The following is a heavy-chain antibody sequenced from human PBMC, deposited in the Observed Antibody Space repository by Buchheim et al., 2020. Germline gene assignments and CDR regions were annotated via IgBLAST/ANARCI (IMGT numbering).Heavy chain of an antibody. CDR3: ARGGGHYYYFDY. V-gene: IGHV4-34*02. CDR2: IDHSGST. J-gene: IGHJ4*02. D-gene: IGHD1-26*01. CDR1: GGSLSGYY. Sequence: QVQLQQWGAGLLKPSETLSLTCAVYGGSLSGYYWSWIRQPPGKGLEWIGEIDHSGSTNYNPSLKSRVTISIDTSKQQFSLKLSSVTAADTAVYYCARGGGHYYYFDYWGQGIL.